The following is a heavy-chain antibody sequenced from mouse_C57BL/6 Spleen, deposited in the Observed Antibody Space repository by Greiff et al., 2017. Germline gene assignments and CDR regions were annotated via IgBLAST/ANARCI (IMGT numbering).Heavy chain of an antibody. Sequence: VQLQQSGAELARPGASVKLSCKASGYTFTSYGISWVKQRTGQGLEWIGEIYPRSGNIYYNEKFKGKATLTADKSSSTAYMELRSLTSEDSAVYFCARSDYYGSPSWFAYWGQGTLVTVSA. CDR3: ARSDYYGSPSWFAY. J-gene: IGHJ3*01. D-gene: IGHD1-1*01. V-gene: IGHV1-81*01. CDR2: IYPRSGNI. CDR1: GYTFTSYG.